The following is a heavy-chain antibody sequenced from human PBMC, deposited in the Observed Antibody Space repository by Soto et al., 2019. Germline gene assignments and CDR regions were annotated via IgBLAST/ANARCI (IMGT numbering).Heavy chain of an antibody. CDR2: ISPYTGNT. D-gene: IGHD3-16*01. J-gene: IGHJ6*02. CDR1: GYIFVNYG. CDR3: AMVDNYVTPTPQDV. V-gene: IGHV1-18*01. Sequence: QVQLVQSGDEVKKPGASVKVSCKASGYIFVNYGIAWVRQAPGQGLEWMGWISPYTGNTNSATKVQGRLTMTTATXTSTAYMDLGSLTSADTAVYYCAMVDNYVTPTPQDVWGQGTTVTVSS.